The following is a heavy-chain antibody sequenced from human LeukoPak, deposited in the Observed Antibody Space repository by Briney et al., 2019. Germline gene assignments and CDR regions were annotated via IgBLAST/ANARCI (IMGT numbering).Heavy chain of an antibody. J-gene: IGHJ1*01. CDR2: FDPEDGET. D-gene: IGHD6-19*01. CDR3: VRGRGTVAGYPAEYFQH. CDR1: GGTYSSYA. Sequence: ASVKVSCKASGGTYSSYAISWVRQAPGQGLEWMGGFDPEDGETIYAQKFQGRVTMTEDTSTDTAYMELSSLRSEDTAVYYCVRGRGTVAGYPAEYFQHWGQGTLVTVSS. V-gene: IGHV1-24*01.